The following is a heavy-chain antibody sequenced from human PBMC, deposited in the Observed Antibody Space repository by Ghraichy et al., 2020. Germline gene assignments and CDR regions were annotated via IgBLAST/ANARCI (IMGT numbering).Heavy chain of an antibody. CDR3: ARLDYGTNRIFDY. V-gene: IGHV4-39*02. Sequence: SETLSLTCTVSGGSISSGNYYWAWIRQPPGQGLDWIGSIYSSGSTYYKPSLKSRVAISVDTYENHFSLKLSSVAAADVAVSYCARLDYGTNRIFDYWGQGILVSVS. CDR2: IYSSGST. J-gene: IGHJ4*02. CDR1: GGSISSGNYY. D-gene: IGHD4/OR15-4a*01.